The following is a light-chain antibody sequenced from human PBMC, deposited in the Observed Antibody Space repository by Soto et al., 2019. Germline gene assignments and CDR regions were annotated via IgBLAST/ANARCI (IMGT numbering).Light chain of an antibody. CDR3: QQRSNWPIT. CDR1: QSVSSY. V-gene: IGKV3-11*01. J-gene: IGKJ5*01. CDR2: DAS. Sequence: EIMLTQSPATLSLSPGERATLSCRASQSVSSYLAWYQQKPGQAPRLLIYDASNRATGIPARFSGSGSGTDITLTISSLEPEDFAVYYCQQRSNWPITFGQGTRLEIK.